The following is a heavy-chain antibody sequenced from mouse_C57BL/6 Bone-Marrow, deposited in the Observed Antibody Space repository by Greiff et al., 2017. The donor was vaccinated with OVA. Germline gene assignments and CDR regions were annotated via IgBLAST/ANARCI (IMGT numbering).Heavy chain of an antibody. Sequence: QVQLKESGPGLVQPSQSLSITCTVSGFSFTSYGVHWVRQSPGKGLEWLGVIWSGGSTDYNAAFISRLSISKDNSKSQVFFKMNSLQADDTAIYYCASPFYGRAFDYWGQGTTLTVSS. CDR1: GFSFTSYG. CDR3: ASPFYGRAFDY. V-gene: IGHV2-2*01. J-gene: IGHJ2*01. D-gene: IGHD1-1*01. CDR2: IWSGGST.